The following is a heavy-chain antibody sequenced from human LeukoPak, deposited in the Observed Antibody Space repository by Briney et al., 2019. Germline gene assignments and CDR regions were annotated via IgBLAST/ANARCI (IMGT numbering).Heavy chain of an antibody. V-gene: IGHV3-23*01. Sequence: PGESLRLSCVASGFTFIDYAMTWVRQGPGKGLEWVSSISSRNGNTFYSDSVKGRFTISRDDSKNTLYLQMNTLRAEDTATYFCAKDRGLYSGVFAFDMWGQGTLVTVSS. CDR1: GFTFIDYA. CDR2: ISSRNGNT. CDR3: AKDRGLYSGVFAFDM. D-gene: IGHD1-26*01. J-gene: IGHJ3*02.